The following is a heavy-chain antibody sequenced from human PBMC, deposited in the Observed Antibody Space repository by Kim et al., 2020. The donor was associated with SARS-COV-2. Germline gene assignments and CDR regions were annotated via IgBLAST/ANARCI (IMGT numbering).Heavy chain of an antibody. CDR3: ARDLEGFDY. J-gene: IGHJ4*02. V-gene: IGHV1-46*01. CDR2: IYPNGGAT. D-gene: IGHD1-1*01. CDR1: GYGFTNNY. Sequence: ASVKVSCKTSGYGFTNNYLHWVRLAPGQGLEWMGMIYPNGGATTYAQNFLGRVTMTRDTSTSTAYMELSSLTSDDTAMYYCARDLEGFDYWGQGALVTVSS.